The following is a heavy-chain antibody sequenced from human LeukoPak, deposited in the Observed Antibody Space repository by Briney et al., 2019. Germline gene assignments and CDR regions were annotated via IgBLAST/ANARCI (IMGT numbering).Heavy chain of an antibody. CDR1: GGSFSGYY. V-gene: IGHV4-34*01. J-gene: IGHJ6*02. CDR2: INHSGST. CDR3: ARGYSSSWGYYGMDV. Sequence: SDTLSLTCAVYGGSFSGYYWSWIRQPPGKGLEWMGEINHSGSTNYNPSLKSRVTISVDTSKNQFSLKLSSVTAADTAVHYCARGYSSSWGYYGMDVWGQGTTVTVSS. D-gene: IGHD6-13*01.